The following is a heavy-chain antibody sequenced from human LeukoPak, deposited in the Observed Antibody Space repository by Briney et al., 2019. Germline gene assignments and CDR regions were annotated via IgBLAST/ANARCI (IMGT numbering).Heavy chain of an antibody. V-gene: IGHV3-23*01. J-gene: IGHJ4*02. Sequence: GGSLRLSCAASGFTFSSYAMSWVRQAPGKGLEWVSAISGSGGSTYYADSVKGRFTISRDNSKNTLYLQMNSLRAEDTAVYYCAKARDSVNYDILTGYLSFDYWGQGTLVTVSS. D-gene: IGHD3-9*01. CDR3: AKARDSVNYDILTGYLSFDY. CDR2: ISGSGGST. CDR1: GFTFSSYA.